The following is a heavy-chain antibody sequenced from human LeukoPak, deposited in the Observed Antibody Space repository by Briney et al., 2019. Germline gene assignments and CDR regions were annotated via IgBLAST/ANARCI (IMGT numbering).Heavy chain of an antibody. D-gene: IGHD6-13*01. J-gene: IGHJ6*02. V-gene: IGHV1-8*01. CDR3: ARDHPPPGYSSSWSYYYYYGMDV. CDR1: GYTFTSYD. CDR2: MNPNSGNT. Sequence: ASVTVSCKASGYTFTSYDINWVRQATGQGLEWMGWMNPNSGNTGYAQKLQGRVTMTRNTSISTAYMELSSLRSEDTAVYYCARDHPPPGYSSSWSYYYYYGMDVWGQGTTVTVSS.